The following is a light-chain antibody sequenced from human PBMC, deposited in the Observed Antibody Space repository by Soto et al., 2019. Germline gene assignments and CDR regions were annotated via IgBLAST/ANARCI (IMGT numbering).Light chain of an antibody. V-gene: IGKV3-20*01. CDR1: QSLSSTY. Sequence: EIVLTQSPGTLSLSPGERATLSCRASQSLSSTYLAWYQLKPGQAPGLLIYGASSRATGIPDRFSGSGSETDFTLTISRLEPEDFAVYYCQQYGTSPGYTFGQGTKLEIK. CDR2: GAS. J-gene: IGKJ2*01. CDR3: QQYGTSPGYT.